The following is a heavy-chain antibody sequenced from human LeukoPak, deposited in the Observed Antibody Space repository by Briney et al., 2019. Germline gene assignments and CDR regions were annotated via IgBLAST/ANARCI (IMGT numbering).Heavy chain of an antibody. V-gene: IGHV3-7*03. J-gene: IGHJ4*02. CDR2: IKQDGSEN. D-gene: IGHD6-19*01. CDR1: GLTFSKYW. Sequence: GGSLRLSCAASGLTFSKYWMHWVRQAPGKGLEWVANIKQDGSENYYVDSVKGRFTISRDNAKNSLYLQMSSLRAEDTAVYYCARSSGWVSDYWGQGILVTVSP. CDR3: ARSSGWVSDY.